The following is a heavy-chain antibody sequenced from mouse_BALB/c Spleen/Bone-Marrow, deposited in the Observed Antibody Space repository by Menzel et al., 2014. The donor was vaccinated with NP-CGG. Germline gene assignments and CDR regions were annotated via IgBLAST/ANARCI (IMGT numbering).Heavy chain of an antibody. J-gene: IGHJ4*01. CDR2: ISNGGGST. CDR3: ARQGTLDY. CDR1: GFTFRDYY. Sequence: DVMLVESGGGLVQPGGSLKLSCATSGFTFRDYYMYWVRQTPEKRLEWVAYISNGGGSTYYPDTVKGRFTISRDNAKNTLYLQMSRLKSEDTAMYYCARQGTLDYWGQGTSVTASS. V-gene: IGHV5-12*02.